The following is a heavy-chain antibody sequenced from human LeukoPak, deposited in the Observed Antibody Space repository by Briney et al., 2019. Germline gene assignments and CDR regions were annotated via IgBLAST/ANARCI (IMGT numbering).Heavy chain of an antibody. Sequence: TGGSLRLSCAASGFTFSSYEMNWVRQAPGKGLEWVSYISSSGSTIYYADSVKGRFTISRDNSKNTLYLQMNSLRAEDTAVYYCARGFSPDAFDIWGQGTMATVSS. CDR1: GFTFSSYE. J-gene: IGHJ3*02. CDR2: ISSSGSTI. CDR3: ARGFSPDAFDI. V-gene: IGHV3-48*03.